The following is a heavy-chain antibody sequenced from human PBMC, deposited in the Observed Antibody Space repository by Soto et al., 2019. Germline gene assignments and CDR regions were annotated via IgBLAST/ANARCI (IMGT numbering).Heavy chain of an antibody. CDR2: INPNSGGT. CDR1: GYTFTGYY. Sequence: ASVKVSCKASGYTFTGYYMHWVRQAPGQGLEWMGWINPNSGGTNYAQKFQGWVTMTRETSISTAYMELSRLRSDDTAVYYCARENVNYDSSGDFDYWGQGTLVTVSS. D-gene: IGHD3-22*01. CDR3: ARENVNYDSSGDFDY. V-gene: IGHV1-2*04. J-gene: IGHJ4*02.